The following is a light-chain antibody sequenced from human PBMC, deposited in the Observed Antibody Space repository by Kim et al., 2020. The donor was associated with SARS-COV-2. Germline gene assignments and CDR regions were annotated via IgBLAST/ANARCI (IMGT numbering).Light chain of an antibody. CDR1: KLGNKY. V-gene: IGLV3-1*01. CDR2: QDS. CDR3: QTWDSSTVV. J-gene: IGLJ2*01. Sequence: VSRSPGQTASITCSGDKLGNKYACWYQQKPGQSPVLVIYQDSKRPSGIPERFSGSNSGNTATLAVSGTQAMDEADYYCQTWDSSTVVFGGGTQLTVL.